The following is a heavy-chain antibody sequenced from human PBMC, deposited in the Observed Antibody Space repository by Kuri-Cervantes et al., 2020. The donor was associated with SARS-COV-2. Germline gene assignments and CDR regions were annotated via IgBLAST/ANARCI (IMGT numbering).Heavy chain of an antibody. Sequence: GSLRLSCTVSGGSISSYYWSWIRQPPGKGLEWIGYIYYSGSTNYNPSLKSRVTISVDTSKNQFSLKLSSVTAADTAVYYCAREASIVGATGWFDPCGQGTLVTVSS. CDR2: IYYSGST. CDR1: GGSISSYY. V-gene: IGHV4-59*01. CDR3: AREASIVGATGWFDP. J-gene: IGHJ5*02. D-gene: IGHD1-26*01.